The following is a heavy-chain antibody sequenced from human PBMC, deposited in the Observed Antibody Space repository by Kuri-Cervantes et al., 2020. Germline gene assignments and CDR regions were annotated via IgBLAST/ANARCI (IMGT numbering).Heavy chain of an antibody. CDR2: ISGSGGST. CDR1: GFTFSSYA. CDR3: ARDRVQSRYRPGAFDI. Sequence: GGSLRLSCAASGFTFSSYAMSWVRQAPGKGLEWVSAISGSGGSTYYADSVKGRFTISRDNSKNTLYLQMNSLRAEDTAVYYCARDRVQSRYRPGAFDIWGQGTMVTVSS. J-gene: IGHJ3*02. D-gene: IGHD3-9*01. V-gene: IGHV3-23*01.